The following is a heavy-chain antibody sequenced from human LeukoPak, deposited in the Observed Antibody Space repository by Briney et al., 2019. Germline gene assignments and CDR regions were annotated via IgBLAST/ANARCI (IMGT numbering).Heavy chain of an antibody. V-gene: IGHV4-34*01. D-gene: IGHD3-10*01. Sequence: KTSETLSLTCAVNGGSFSDYLWTWIRQSPGKGLGWIGEINQGGRTNFNPSLKSRVTISADRSKYHFSLTLRSVTAADTAVYYCARGKRVWFGELMTSFSYFYIDVWGRGTTVIVSS. CDR3: ARGKRVWFGELMTSFSYFYIDV. CDR2: INQGGRT. CDR1: GGSFSDYL. J-gene: IGHJ6*03.